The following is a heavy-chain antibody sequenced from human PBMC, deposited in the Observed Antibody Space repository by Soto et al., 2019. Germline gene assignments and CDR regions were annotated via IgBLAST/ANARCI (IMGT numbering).Heavy chain of an antibody. J-gene: IGHJ4*02. CDR1: GGSISSSNW. CDR3: AKFPGYCSSTSCLGDY. CDR2: IYHSGST. D-gene: IGHD2-2*01. V-gene: IGHV4-4*02. Sequence: PSETLSLTCAVSGGSISSSNWWSWVRQPPGKGLEWIGEIYHSGSTNYNPSLKSRVTISVDKSKNQFSLKLSSVTAEDTAVYYCAKFPGYCSSTSCLGDYWGQGTLVTVSS.